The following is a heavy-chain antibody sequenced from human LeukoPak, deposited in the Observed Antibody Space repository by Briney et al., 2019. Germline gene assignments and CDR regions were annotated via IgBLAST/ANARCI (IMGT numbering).Heavy chain of an antibody. CDR2: MNNGGDT. Sequence: ADGSLRPSCAASGLTVSSNYISWVRQAAGKGLEWVSVMNNGGDTYYIDSVKGRFTISRDNSKTTLYLQTNSLRAEATVVYYCARDLDYSGGNCPRRGMDVWGQGTTVIVSS. J-gene: IGHJ6*02. D-gene: IGHD2-15*01. CDR3: ARDLDYSGGNCPRRGMDV. V-gene: IGHV3-66*01. CDR1: GLTVSSNY.